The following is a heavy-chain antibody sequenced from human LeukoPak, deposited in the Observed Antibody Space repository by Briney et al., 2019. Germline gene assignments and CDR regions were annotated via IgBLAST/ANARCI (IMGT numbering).Heavy chain of an antibody. Sequence: SETLSLTCTVSGGSISSYYWSWIRQPPGKGLEWIGNIYHSGSTYYNPSLKSRVTISVDTSKNQFSLKLSSVTAADTAVYYCASAFLAYYYGMDVWGQGTTVTVSS. CDR1: GGSISSYY. V-gene: IGHV4-59*08. J-gene: IGHJ6*02. D-gene: IGHD3-3*01. CDR3: ASAFLAYYYGMDV. CDR2: IYHSGST.